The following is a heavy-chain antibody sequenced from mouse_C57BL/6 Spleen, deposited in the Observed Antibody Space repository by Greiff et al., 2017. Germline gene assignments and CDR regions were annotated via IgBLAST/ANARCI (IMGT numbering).Heavy chain of an antibody. CDR2: ISSGGDYI. J-gene: IGHJ1*03. CDR3: TRGYYYGHQRDWDFDV. V-gene: IGHV5-9-1*02. D-gene: IGHD1-1*01. Sequence: EVHLVASGAGLVKPGGSLKLSCAASGFTFSSYAMSWVRQTPEKRLEWVAYISSGGDYIYYADTVKGRFTISRDNARNTRYLQMSSLKYEDTAMYYWTRGYYYGHQRDWDFDVWGTGTTVTVAS. CDR1: GFTFSSYA.